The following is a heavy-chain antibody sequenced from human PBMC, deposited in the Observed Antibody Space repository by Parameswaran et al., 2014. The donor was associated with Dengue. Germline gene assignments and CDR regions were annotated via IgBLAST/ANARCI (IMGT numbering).Heavy chain of an antibody. Sequence: VRQAPGKGLEWVAVIWYDGSNKYYADSVKGRFTISRDNSKNTLYLQMNSLRAEDTAVYYCARVQRKVVTAIGEPFDYWGQGTLVTVSS. D-gene: IGHD2-21*02. V-gene: IGHV3-33*01. CDR2: IWYDGSNK. J-gene: IGHJ4*02. CDR3: ARVQRKVVTAIGEPFDY.